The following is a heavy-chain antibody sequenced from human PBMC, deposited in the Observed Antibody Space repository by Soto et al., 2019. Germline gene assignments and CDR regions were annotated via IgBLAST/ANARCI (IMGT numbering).Heavy chain of an antibody. Sequence: GGSLRLSCAASGFTFSTHWMHWVRQAPGKGLVWVSRINTDGSTTTYADSVKGRFTISRDNAKNTVYLQMNSLGTEDTAVYYCTRDDRGYSSSRGFDPWGQGTLVTVSS. V-gene: IGHV3-74*03. CDR1: GFTFSTHW. J-gene: IGHJ5*02. CDR3: TRDDRGYSSSRGFDP. D-gene: IGHD6-13*01. CDR2: INTDGSTT.